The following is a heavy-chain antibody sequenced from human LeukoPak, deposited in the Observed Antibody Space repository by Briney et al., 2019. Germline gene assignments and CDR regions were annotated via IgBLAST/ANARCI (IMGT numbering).Heavy chain of an antibody. V-gene: IGHV3-21*04. CDR2: ISSSSSYI. CDR1: GFTFSSYS. D-gene: IGHD3-22*01. CDR3: AKERGIYYDSSGYYPFFDY. J-gene: IGHJ4*02. Sequence: GGSLRLSCAASGFTFSSYSMNWVRQAPGKGLEWVSSISSSSSYIYYADSVKGRFTISRDNAKNSLYLQINSLRAEDTAVYYCAKERGIYYDSSGYYPFFDYWGQGTLVTVSS.